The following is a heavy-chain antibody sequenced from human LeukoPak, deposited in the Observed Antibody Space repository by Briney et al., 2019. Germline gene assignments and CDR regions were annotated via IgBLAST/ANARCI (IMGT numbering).Heavy chain of an antibody. CDR3: ARGQQWLEAFDY. CDR1: GYTFTGYY. CDR2: ISPNSVGT. V-gene: IGHV1-2*02. D-gene: IGHD6-19*01. Sequence: ASVKVSCKASGYTFTGYYMHWVRQAPAQGLEWMGWISPNSVGTNYAQKFQGRVTLTRDTSINTVYMALNWLTSDDTAVYYCARGQQWLEAFDYWGLGTLVTVSS. J-gene: IGHJ4*02.